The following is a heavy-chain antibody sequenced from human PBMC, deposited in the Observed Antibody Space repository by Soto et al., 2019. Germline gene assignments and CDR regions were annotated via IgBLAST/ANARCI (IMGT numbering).Heavy chain of an antibody. J-gene: IGHJ3*02. V-gene: IGHV1-58*01. CDR1: GFAFGNSA. Sequence: SVTVSCTPAGFAFGNSAVQLVRQARGQRLEWMGWIVVGSGTTNYEQRFQKRDTITRDMSTSTVHMELGCLRSEDTAVYYCAAELYSGGSCCSFDIWGQGTMVNVSS. CDR2: IVVGSGTT. D-gene: IGHD2-15*01. CDR3: AAELYSGGSCCSFDI.